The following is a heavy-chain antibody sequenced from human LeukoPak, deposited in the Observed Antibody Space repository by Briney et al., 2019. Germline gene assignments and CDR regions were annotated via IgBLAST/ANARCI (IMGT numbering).Heavy chain of an antibody. CDR3: AKGSYYDSSGSFYFDY. Sequence: GGSLRLSCAASVFTFSSYSMSWVRQAPGKGLEWVSGISGSGDNTYYADSVKGRFTISRDNSKNTLYVQVNSLGTEDTAAYYCAKGSYYDSSGSFYFDYWGQGTLVTVSS. V-gene: IGHV3-23*01. D-gene: IGHD3-22*01. CDR1: VFTFSSYS. J-gene: IGHJ4*02. CDR2: ISGSGDNT.